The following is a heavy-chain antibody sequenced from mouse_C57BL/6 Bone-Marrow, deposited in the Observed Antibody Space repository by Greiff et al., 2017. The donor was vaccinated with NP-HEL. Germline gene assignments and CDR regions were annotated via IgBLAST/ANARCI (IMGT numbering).Heavy chain of an antibody. Sequence: EVQLQQSGPELVKPGASVKMSCTASGYTFTDYNMHWVKQSHGKSLEWIGYINPNNGGTSYNQKFKGKATLTVNKSSSTAYMELRSLTSEDSAVYYCARAYYSNLYAMDYWGQGTSVTVSS. CDR1: GYTFTDYN. CDR2: INPNNGGT. J-gene: IGHJ4*01. CDR3: ARAYYSNLYAMDY. D-gene: IGHD2-5*01. V-gene: IGHV1-22*01.